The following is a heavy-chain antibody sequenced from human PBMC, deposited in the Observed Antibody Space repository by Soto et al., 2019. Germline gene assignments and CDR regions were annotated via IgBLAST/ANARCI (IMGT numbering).Heavy chain of an antibody. J-gene: IGHJ3*02. CDR3: AKLTGNYYGSGSHPGAFDI. Sequence: LRLSCAASGFTFSSYAMSWVRQAPGKGLEWVSAISGSGGSTYYADSVKGRFTISRDNSKNTLYLQMNSLRAEDTAVYYCAKLTGNYYGSGSHPGAFDIWGQGTMVTVSS. CDR2: ISGSGGST. D-gene: IGHD3-10*01. V-gene: IGHV3-23*01. CDR1: GFTFSSYA.